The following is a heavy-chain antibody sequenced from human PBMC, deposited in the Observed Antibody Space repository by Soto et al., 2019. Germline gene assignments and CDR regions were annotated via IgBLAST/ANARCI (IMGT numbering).Heavy chain of an antibody. CDR3: ARVGISSSDAFDI. CDR1: GGSISSGGYY. CDR2: IYYTGNT. J-gene: IGHJ3*02. Sequence: SETLSLTCTVSGGSISSGGYYWSWIRQHPEKGLEWIGYIYYTGNTYYNASLKSRVTISVDTSNNQFSLKLSTVTAADTAVYYCARVGISSSDAFDIWGQGTTVTVSS. V-gene: IGHV4-31*03. D-gene: IGHD6-6*01.